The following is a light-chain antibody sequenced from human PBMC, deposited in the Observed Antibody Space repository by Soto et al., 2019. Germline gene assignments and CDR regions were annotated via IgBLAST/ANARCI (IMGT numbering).Light chain of an antibody. CDR1: QSVSSY. Sequence: EIVLTQSQATLSLSPVERATLSCRASQSVSSYLAWYQQKPGQAPRLLIYDASNRATGIPARFSGSGSGTDFTLTISSLEPEDFAVYYCQQRSNWPPWTFGQGTKVDIK. J-gene: IGKJ1*01. CDR3: QQRSNWPPWT. CDR2: DAS. V-gene: IGKV3-11*01.